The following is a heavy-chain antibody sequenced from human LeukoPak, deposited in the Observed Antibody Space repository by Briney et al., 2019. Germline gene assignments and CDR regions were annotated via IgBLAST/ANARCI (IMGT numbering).Heavy chain of an antibody. D-gene: IGHD2-21*02. CDR2: IKPDGSEK. J-gene: IGHJ1*01. CDR3: TSWGDTTAEYFQR. CDR1: GFTFSSYG. V-gene: IGHV3-7*01. Sequence: GGSLRLSCAASGFTFSSYGMHWVRQAPGKGLEWVANIKPDGSEKYYVDSVKGRFTISRDNAQNSMYLQMNSLRVEDTAVYYCTSWGDTTAEYFQRWGQGTLVTVSS.